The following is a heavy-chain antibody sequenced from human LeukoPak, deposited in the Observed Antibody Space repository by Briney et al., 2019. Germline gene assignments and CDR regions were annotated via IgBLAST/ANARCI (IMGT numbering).Heavy chain of an antibody. V-gene: IGHV4-59*12. J-gene: IGHJ4*02. D-gene: IGHD3-10*01. CDR1: GGSISSYY. CDR3: ARSALLLWFGEERNIFDY. CDR2: IYYSGST. Sequence: SETLSLTCTVSGGSISSYYWSWIRQPPGKGLEWMGYIYYSGSTNYNPSLKSRVTISVDTSKNQFSLKLSSVTAADTAVYYCARSALLLWFGEERNIFDYWGQGTLVTVSS.